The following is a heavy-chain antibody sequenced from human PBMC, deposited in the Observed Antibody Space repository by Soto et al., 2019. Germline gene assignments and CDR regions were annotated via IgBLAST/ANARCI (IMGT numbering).Heavy chain of an antibody. J-gene: IGHJ4*02. CDR2: ISYDGSNK. V-gene: IGHV3-30-3*01. Sequence: GGSLRLSCAASGFTFSSYAMHWVRQAPGKGLEWVAVISYDGSNKYYADSVKGRFTISRDNSKNTLYLQMNGLRAEDTAVYYCAGSGSYLGYFDYWGQGTLVTVSS. CDR3: AGSGSYLGYFDY. CDR1: GFTFSSYA. D-gene: IGHD3-10*01.